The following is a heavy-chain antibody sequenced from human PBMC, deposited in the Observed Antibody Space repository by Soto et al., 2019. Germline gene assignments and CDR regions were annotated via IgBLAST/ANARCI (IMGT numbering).Heavy chain of an antibody. CDR2: ISAYNGNT. CDR1: GYTFTSYG. D-gene: IGHD3-3*01. Sequence: QVKLVQSGAEVKKPGASVKVSCKASGYTFTSYGISWVRQAPGQGREWMGWISAYNGNTNYAQKLQGRVTMTTDTHPSTAKMEVRGLSSDDTPVYCCAGGGVFNWFDPWGQGTLVTASS. J-gene: IGHJ5*02. CDR3: AGGGVFNWFDP. V-gene: IGHV1-18*01.